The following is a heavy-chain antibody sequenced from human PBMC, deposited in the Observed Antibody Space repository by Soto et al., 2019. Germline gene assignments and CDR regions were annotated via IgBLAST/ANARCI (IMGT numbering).Heavy chain of an antibody. Sequence: QITLKASGPTLVKPTQPLTLTCTFSGFSLNTRAVGVGWIRQPPGKALEWLALIFWDDDKRYSPSLKNRLTITKDTSKNQVVLTMTNMDPVDTATYFCAHRPNYGARFAPWGPGTLVTVSS. D-gene: IGHD4-17*01. V-gene: IGHV2-5*02. CDR3: AHRPNYGARFAP. CDR2: IFWDDDK. CDR1: GFSLNTRAVG. J-gene: IGHJ5*02.